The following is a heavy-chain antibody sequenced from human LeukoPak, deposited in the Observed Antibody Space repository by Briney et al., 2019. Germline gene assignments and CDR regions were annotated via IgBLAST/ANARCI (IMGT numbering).Heavy chain of an antibody. Sequence: PGGSLRLSCAASGFTFSSYGMTWVRQAPGKGLEWVSAISGSGGSTYYADSVKGRFTISRDNSKNTLYLQMNSLRAEDTAVYYCAKNREMATIVLVWYFQLWGRGTLVPVS. CDR2: ISGSGGST. J-gene: IGHJ2*01. CDR3: AKNREMATIVLVWYFQL. V-gene: IGHV3-23*01. D-gene: IGHD5-24*01. CDR1: GFTFSSYG.